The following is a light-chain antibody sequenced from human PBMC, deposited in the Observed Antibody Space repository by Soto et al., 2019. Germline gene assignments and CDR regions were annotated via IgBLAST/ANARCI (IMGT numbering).Light chain of an antibody. CDR1: SSNIGESY. Sequence: QSVLTQPPSASGTPGQRVTISCSGSSSNIGESYGYWFQQLPGTAPKLLIYRNNQRPSGVPDRFSGSKSGTSASLAISGLRSEDEADYYCATWDDSLRGWVFGGGTKLTVL. J-gene: IGLJ3*02. V-gene: IGLV1-47*01. CDR3: ATWDDSLRGWV. CDR2: RNN.